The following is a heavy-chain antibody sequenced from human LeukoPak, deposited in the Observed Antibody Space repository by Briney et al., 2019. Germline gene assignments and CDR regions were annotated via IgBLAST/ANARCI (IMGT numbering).Heavy chain of an antibody. CDR2: INPSGGST. CDR1: GYTFTSYY. Sequence: ASVKVSCKASGYTFTSYYIHWVRQAPGQGLEWMGIINPSGGSTSYAQKFRGRVTMTRDTSTSTVYMGLSSLRSEDTAVYYCARAGLGYGVLRFLEWALGYFDYWGQGTLVTVSS. CDR3: ARAGLGYGVLRFLEWALGYFDY. V-gene: IGHV1-46*01. J-gene: IGHJ4*01. D-gene: IGHD3-3*01.